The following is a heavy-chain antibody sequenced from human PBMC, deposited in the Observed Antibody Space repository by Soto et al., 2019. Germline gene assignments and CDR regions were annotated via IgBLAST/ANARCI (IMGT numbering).Heavy chain of an antibody. CDR2: IYYSGST. D-gene: IGHD1-26*01. Sequence: ASETLSLTCTVSGGSISSGGYYWSWIRQHPGKGLEWIGYIYYSGSTYYNPSLKSRVTISVDTSKNQFSLKLSSVTAADTAVYYCARALMGYYYGMDVWGQGTTVTVSS. CDR3: ARALMGYYYGMDV. V-gene: IGHV4-31*03. J-gene: IGHJ6*02. CDR1: GGSISSGGYY.